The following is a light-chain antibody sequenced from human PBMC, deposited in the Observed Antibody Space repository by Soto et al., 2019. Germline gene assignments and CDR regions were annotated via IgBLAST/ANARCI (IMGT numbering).Light chain of an antibody. CDR1: QSISSW. J-gene: IGKJ2*01. V-gene: IGKV1-5*03. CDR2: KAS. Sequence: DIQMTQSPSTLSASVGDRVTITCRASQSISSWLAWYQQKPGKAPNLLIYKASSLESRVPSSFSGSGSGTEFTLTISSLQPDDFATYYCQQYNTYPYTFGQGTKLEIK. CDR3: QQYNTYPYT.